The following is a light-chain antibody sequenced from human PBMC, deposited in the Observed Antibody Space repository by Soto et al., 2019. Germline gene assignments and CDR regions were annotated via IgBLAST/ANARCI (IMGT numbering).Light chain of an antibody. J-gene: IGKJ1*01. CDR3: QESYTRA. CDR2: AAS. V-gene: IGKV1-39*01. Sequence: DIQMTQSPSSLSASVGDRVTITCRASQNVRNYLNWYQKKSGEAPNLLIFAASTLQSGVPSRFSGSGAETEFTLTISSLQPEDFATYYCQESYTRAFGQGTVV. CDR1: QNVRNY.